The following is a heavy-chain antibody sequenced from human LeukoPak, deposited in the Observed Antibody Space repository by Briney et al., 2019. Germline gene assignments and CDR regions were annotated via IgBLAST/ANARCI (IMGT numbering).Heavy chain of an antibody. V-gene: IGHV3-30-3*01. CDR1: GFTFSSYA. CDR2: ISYDGSNK. CDR3: AYGSYYDSSGSLFDY. D-gene: IGHD3-22*01. J-gene: IGHJ4*02. Sequence: SGGSLRLSCAASGFTFSSYAMHWVRQAPGKGLEWVAVISYDGSNKYYADSVKGRFTISRDNSKNTLYLQMNSLRAEDTAVYYCAYGSYYDSSGSLFDYWGQGILVTVSS.